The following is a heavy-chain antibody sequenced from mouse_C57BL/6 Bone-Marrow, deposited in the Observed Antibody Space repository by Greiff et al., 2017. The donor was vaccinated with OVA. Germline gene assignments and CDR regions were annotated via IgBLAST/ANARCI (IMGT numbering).Heavy chain of an antibody. D-gene: IGHD2-4*01. Sequence: VQLQQPGAELVKPGASVKLSCKASGYTFTSYWMHWVKQRPGQGLEWIGMIHPNSGSTNYNEKFKSKATLTVDKSSSTAYMQLSSLTSEDSEVYYCASEDDYVMDYWGQGTSVTVSS. CDR2: IHPNSGST. CDR3: ASEDDYVMDY. V-gene: IGHV1-64*01. CDR1: GYTFTSYW. J-gene: IGHJ4*01.